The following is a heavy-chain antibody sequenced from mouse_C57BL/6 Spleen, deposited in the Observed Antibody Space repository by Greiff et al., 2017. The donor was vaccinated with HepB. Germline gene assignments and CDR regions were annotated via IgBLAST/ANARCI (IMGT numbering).Heavy chain of an antibody. J-gene: IGHJ4*01. CDR2: IDTSDSYI. CDR1: GYTFTSYW. D-gene: IGHD2-2*01. Sequence: VQLQQPGAELVRPGTSVKLSCTASGYTFTSYWMHWVQQRPGQGLEWVGVIDTSDSYINYNQKFKGKATLTVDTYSSTTYMQLSSLTSEDAAVYYCERNYGYDEYAKGDWGQGATVTVA. CDR3: ERNYGYDEYAKGD. V-gene: IGHV1-59*01.